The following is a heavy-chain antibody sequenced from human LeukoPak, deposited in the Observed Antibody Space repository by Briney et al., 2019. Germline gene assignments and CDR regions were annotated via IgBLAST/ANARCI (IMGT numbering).Heavy chain of an antibody. J-gene: IGHJ5*02. CDR3: ARNTYYDFWSGYYNNWFDP. V-gene: IGHV1-2*06. CDR1: GYTFTGYY. CDR2: INPNSGGT. Sequence: ASVKVSCKASGYTFTGYYMHWVRQAPGQGLEWIGRINPNSGGTNYAQKFQGRVTMTRDTSISTAYMELSRLRSDDTAVYYCARNTYYDFWSGYYNNWFDPWGQGTLVTVSS. D-gene: IGHD3-3*01.